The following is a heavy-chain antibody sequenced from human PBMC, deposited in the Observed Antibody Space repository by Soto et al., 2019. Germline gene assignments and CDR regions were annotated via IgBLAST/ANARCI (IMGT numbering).Heavy chain of an antibody. CDR1: GGSISSSSYY. J-gene: IGHJ5*02. V-gene: IGHV4-39*01. CDR2: IYYSGST. CDR3: ARPRLGGSASYRFPYPVSFDP. D-gene: IGHD3-10*01. Sequence: QLQLQESGPGLVKPSETLSLTCTVSGGSISSSSYYWGWIRQPPGKGLEWIGSIYYSGSTYYNPSLKSRVTIAVNTSKNQSSLKLSSVTAADSAVYYCARPRLGGSASYRFPYPVSFDPWGQGALVTVSS.